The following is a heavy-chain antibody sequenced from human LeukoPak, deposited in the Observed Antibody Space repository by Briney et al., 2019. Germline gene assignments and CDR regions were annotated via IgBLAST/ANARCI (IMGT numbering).Heavy chain of an antibody. CDR2: ISGSGGST. CDR3: AKGETETKGPRYYGMDV. V-gene: IGHV3-23*01. D-gene: IGHD1-7*01. CDR1: GFTFSSYA. J-gene: IGHJ6*02. Sequence: GGSLRLSCAASGFTFSSYAMSWVRQAPGKGLEWVSAISGSGGSTYYADSVKGRFTISRDNSKNTLYLQMNSPRAEDTAVYYCAKGETETKGPRYYGMDVWGQGTTVTVSS.